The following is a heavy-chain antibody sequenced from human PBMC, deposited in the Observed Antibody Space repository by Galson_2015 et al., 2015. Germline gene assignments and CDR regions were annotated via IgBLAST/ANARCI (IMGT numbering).Heavy chain of an antibody. J-gene: IGHJ4*02. CDR3: AREGGYCSGGSCDGEYYCDY. D-gene: IGHD2-15*01. CDR1: GFIFSNYG. Sequence: SLRLSCAASGFIFSNYGMHWVRQAPGKGLAWVAVIWYDGSNKYYADSVKGRFPISRDNSKNTLYLQMNSLRAEDTAVYYCAREGGYCSGGSCDGEYYCDYWGQGTLVTVAS. CDR2: IWYDGSNK. V-gene: IGHV3-33*01.